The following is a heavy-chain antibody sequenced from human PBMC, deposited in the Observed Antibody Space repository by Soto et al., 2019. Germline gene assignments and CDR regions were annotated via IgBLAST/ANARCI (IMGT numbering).Heavy chain of an antibody. CDR2: IYPGDSDT. J-gene: IGHJ4*02. V-gene: IGHV5-51*01. D-gene: IGHD4-17*01. Sequence: GESLKISCKGSGYSFTSYWIGWVRQMPGKGLEWMGIIYPGDSDTRYSPSFQGQVTISADKSISTAYLQWSSLKASDTAMYYCARHPTRDYGDYELSLVQFDYWGQGTLVTVSS. CDR3: ARHPTRDYGDYELSLVQFDY. CDR1: GYSFTSYW.